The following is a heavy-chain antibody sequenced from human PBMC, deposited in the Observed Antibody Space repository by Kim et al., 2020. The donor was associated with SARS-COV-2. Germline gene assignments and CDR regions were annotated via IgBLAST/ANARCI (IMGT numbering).Heavy chain of an antibody. CDR3: AKDRDSSGSSFQH. Sequence: GGSLRLSCAASGFTFSSFDMSWVRQAPGKGLEWVSAISASGGSTYYADSVKGRFTISRDKSKNTVYLEMNSLRAEDTAVYYCAKDRDSSGSSFQHWGQGTLVTVSS. CDR1: GFTFSSFD. CDR2: ISASGGST. J-gene: IGHJ1*01. D-gene: IGHD3-22*01. V-gene: IGHV3-23*01.